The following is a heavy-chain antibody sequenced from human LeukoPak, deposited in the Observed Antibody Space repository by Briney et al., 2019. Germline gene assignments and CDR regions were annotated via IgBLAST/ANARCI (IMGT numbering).Heavy chain of an antibody. CDR3: ARGGACQPDHSHYYQFMDV. V-gene: IGHV4-4*07. CDR2: IYTNGGT. D-gene: IGHD1-26*01. J-gene: IGHJ6*03. Sequence: SETLSLTCTVSGDSMSNFYWSWIRQPAGKGLEWIGRIYTNGGTNYISSLKSRVTVSLDTSRNQFSLKLSSVTAADTAVYYCARGGACQPDHSHYYQFMDVWGKGTTVTVSS. CDR1: GDSMSNFY.